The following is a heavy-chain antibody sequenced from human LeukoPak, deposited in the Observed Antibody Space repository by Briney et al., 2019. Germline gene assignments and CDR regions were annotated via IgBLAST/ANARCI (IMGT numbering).Heavy chain of an antibody. V-gene: IGHV1-2*02. Sequence: ASVKVSCKASGYTFTGYYMHWVRQAPGQGLEWMGWINPNSGGTNYAQKFQGRVTMTRDTSISTAYMELGSLRSEDTAVYYCARWLRTRKGDYWGQGTLVTVSS. J-gene: IGHJ4*02. CDR1: GYTFTGYY. CDR3: ARWLRTRKGDY. CDR2: INPNSGGT. D-gene: IGHD6-19*01.